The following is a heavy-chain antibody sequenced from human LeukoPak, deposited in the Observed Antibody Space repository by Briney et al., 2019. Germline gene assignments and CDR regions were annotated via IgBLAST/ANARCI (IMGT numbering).Heavy chain of an antibody. CDR1: GFTFSSYG. J-gene: IGHJ6*04. CDR3: AELGITMIGGV. Sequence: GGSLRLSCAASGFTFSSYGMHWVRQAPGKGLEWVAFIRYDGSSKYYADSVKGRFTISRDNSKNTLYLQMNSLRAEDTAVYYCAELGITMIGGVWGKGTTVTISS. D-gene: IGHD3-10*02. V-gene: IGHV3-30*02. CDR2: IRYDGSSK.